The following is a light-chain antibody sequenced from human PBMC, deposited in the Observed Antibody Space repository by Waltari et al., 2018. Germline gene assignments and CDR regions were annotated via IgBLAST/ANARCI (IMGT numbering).Light chain of an antibody. CDR3: QQGNSFPPT. J-gene: IGKJ1*01. Sequence: DIQMTQSPSYVSASVGDRVTITCRASQEISTSLAWYQQKAGTAPKLLIYTASTLQTGVPSRFSGSASGTDFTLTINSLQPEDFATYFCQQGNSFPPTFDPGTKVEI. V-gene: IGKV1-12*01. CDR1: QEISTS. CDR2: TAS.